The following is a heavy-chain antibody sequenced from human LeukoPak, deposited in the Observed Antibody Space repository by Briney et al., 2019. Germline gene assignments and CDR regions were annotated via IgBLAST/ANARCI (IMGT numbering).Heavy chain of an antibody. Sequence: SETLSLTCTVSGGSISSYYWSWIRQPPGKGLEWIEYIYYSGSTNYNPSLKSRVTISVDTSKNQFSLKLSSVTAADTAAYYCARRVNSGYDDYWGQGTLVTVSS. CDR1: GGSISSYY. D-gene: IGHD5-12*01. CDR2: IYYSGST. CDR3: ARRVNSGYDDY. V-gene: IGHV4-59*08. J-gene: IGHJ4*02.